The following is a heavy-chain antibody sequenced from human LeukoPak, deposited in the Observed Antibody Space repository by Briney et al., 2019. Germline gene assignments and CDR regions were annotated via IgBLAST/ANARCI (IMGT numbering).Heavy chain of an antibody. CDR3: ARESESSGWYDY. J-gene: IGHJ4*02. V-gene: IGHV3-43*02. D-gene: IGHD6-19*01. CDR1: GFMFHDYA. Sequence: PGGSLGLSCAAPGFMFHDYAIHWVRQAPGKGLEWVSLISGEGGSTFCADSVKGRFTISRDNSKNSLYLQMNSLRSDDTALYYCARESESSGWYDYWGQGTLVTVSS. CDR2: ISGEGGST.